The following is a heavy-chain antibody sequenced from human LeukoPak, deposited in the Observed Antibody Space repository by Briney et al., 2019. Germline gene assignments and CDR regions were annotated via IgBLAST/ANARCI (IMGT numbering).Heavy chain of an antibody. CDR1: GLHFSGTA. V-gene: IGHV3-23*01. J-gene: IGHJ5*02. Sequence: GGSLRLSCAASGLHFSGTAMSWVRQAPGKGLDCVSAISHDGMNAYYADSVKGRFTISRDNSKKTVSLEMSSLTAADTGVYYCAKDGAQYSSGPECDPRGQGALVTVSP. CDR2: ISHDGMNA. CDR3: AKDGAQYSSGPECDP. D-gene: IGHD6-19*01.